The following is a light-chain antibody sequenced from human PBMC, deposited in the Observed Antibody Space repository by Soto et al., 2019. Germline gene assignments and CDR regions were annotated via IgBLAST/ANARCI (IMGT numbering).Light chain of an antibody. V-gene: IGLV8-61*01. Sequence: QTVVTQEPSFSVSPGGTVTLTCGLSSGSVSTNYYPSWYQQTPGQSPRTLIYSTDTRSSGVPDRFSGSILGNKAALTITGAQADDESGYFCVLYMGGGIPPVFGGGTKLTVL. CDR1: SGSVSTNYY. CDR3: VLYMGGGIPPV. CDR2: STD. J-gene: IGLJ3*02.